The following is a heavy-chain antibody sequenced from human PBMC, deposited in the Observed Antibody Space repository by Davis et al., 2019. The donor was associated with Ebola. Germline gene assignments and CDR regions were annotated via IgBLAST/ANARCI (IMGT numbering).Heavy chain of an antibody. Sequence: SVTVSCKASGYTFTSYYMHWVRQAPGQGLEWMGIINPSGGSTSYAQKFQGRVTMTRDTSTSTVYMELSSLRSEDTAVYYCARGVDIVLMVYVLGYWGQGTLVTVSS. CDR2: INPSGGST. D-gene: IGHD2-8*01. V-gene: IGHV1-46*01. J-gene: IGHJ4*02. CDR1: GYTFTSYY. CDR3: ARGVDIVLMVYVLGY.